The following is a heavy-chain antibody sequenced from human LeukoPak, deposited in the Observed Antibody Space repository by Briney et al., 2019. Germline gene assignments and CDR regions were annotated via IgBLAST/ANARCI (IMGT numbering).Heavy chain of an antibody. CDR1: GGSISSYY. J-gene: IGHJ6*02. Sequence: SETLSLTCTVSGGSISSYYWSWIRQPPGKGLEWIGYTYYSGSTNYNPSLKSRVTISVDTSKNQFSLKLSSVTAADTAVYYCARHGYSYGYYYYGMDVWGQGTTVTVSS. CDR3: ARHGYSYGYYYYGMDV. V-gene: IGHV4-59*08. CDR2: TYYSGST. D-gene: IGHD5-18*01.